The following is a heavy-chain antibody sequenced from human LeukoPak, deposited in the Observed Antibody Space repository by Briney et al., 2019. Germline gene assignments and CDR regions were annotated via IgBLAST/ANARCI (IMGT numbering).Heavy chain of an antibody. D-gene: IGHD3-10*01. CDR3: AKDIKGDYYGSGPYFDY. Sequence: GGSLRLSCAASGFTFDDYAMHWVRQAPGKGLEWVSGISWNSGSIGYADSVKGRFTISRDNAKNSLYLQMNSLRAEDMALYYCAKDIKGDYYGSGPYFDYWGQGTLVTVSS. V-gene: IGHV3-9*03. CDR1: GFTFDDYA. CDR2: ISWNSGSI. J-gene: IGHJ4*02.